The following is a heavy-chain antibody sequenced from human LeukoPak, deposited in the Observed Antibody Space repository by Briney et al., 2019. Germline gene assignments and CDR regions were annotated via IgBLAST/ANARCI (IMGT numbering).Heavy chain of an antibody. J-gene: IGHJ4*02. CDR3: ARHYYDSSGPPLDY. CDR2: IYTSGST. V-gene: IGHV4-61*02. Sequence: SETLSLTCTVSGGSISSGSYYWSWIRQPAGKGLEWIGRIYTSGSTNYNPSLKSRVTISVDTSKNQFSLKPSSVTAADTAVYYCARHYYDSSGPPLDYWGQGTLVTVSS. D-gene: IGHD3-22*01. CDR1: GGSISSGSYY.